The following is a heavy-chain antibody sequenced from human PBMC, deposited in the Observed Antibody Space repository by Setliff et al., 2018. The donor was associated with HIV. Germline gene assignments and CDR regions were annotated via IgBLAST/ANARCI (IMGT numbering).Heavy chain of an antibody. CDR1: GYSISSGHY. J-gene: IGHJ3*02. Sequence: PSETLSLTCAVSGYSISSGHYWGWIRQPPGKGLEWIGEIHHGGTTNYNPSLKSRLSILLDKSNNQLSLKVTSVTAADTAVYYCARDTNYGDNIWAFDMWGQGTKVTVSS. V-gene: IGHV4-38-2*02. CDR3: ARDTNYGDNIWAFDM. CDR2: IHHGGTT. D-gene: IGHD4-17*01.